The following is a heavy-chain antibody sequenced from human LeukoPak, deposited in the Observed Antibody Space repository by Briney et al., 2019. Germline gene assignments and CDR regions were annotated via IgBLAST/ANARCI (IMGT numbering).Heavy chain of an antibody. Sequence: PGGSLRLSCAASGFTFSSCEMNWVRQAPGKGLEWVSYISDSGSTKYYADSAKGRFTISRDNAKNSVYLQMKSLRAEDTAVYYCVREGYYDSSGYLGVFGYWGQGTLVTVSS. V-gene: IGHV3-48*03. CDR2: ISDSGSTK. CDR1: GFTFSSCE. J-gene: IGHJ4*02. CDR3: VREGYYDSSGYLGVFGY. D-gene: IGHD3-22*01.